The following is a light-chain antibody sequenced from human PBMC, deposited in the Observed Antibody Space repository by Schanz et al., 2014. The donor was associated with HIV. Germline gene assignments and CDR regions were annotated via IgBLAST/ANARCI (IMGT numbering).Light chain of an antibody. CDR3: LSYDISLSSYV. CDR2: EVS. V-gene: IGLV2-14*03. J-gene: IGLJ1*01. Sequence: QSALTQPASVSGSPGQSITISCTGTSSDVGGYNYVSWYQQHPGKAPKLMIYEVSNRPSGVPDRFSGSKSGTSASLAITGLQAEDEGDYYCLSYDISLSSYVFGTGTKLTVL. CDR1: SSDVGGYNY.